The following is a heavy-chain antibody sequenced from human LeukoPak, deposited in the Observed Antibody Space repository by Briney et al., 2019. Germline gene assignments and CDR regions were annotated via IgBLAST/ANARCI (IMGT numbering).Heavy chain of an antibody. CDR1: GFTFSSYA. D-gene: IGHD3-10*01. CDR3: AREGASSLVRGVIGY. J-gene: IGHJ4*02. Sequence: GGSLRLSCAASGFTFSSYAMSWVRQAPGRGLEWVSVIYNGGTTYYADSVKGRFTISRDHSQNTLYLQMNSLRVEDTAMYYCAREGASSLVRGVIGYWGPGTLVTVSS. V-gene: IGHV3-53*01. CDR2: IYNGGTT.